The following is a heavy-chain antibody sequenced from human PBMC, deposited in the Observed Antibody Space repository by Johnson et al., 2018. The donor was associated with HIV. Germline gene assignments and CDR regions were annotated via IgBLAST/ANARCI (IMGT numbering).Heavy chain of an antibody. CDR3: AKGSTPTMIIVVISAFDI. CDR1: GFTFSSYA. J-gene: IGHJ3*02. V-gene: IGHV3-30-3*01. CDR2: ISYDGSNK. D-gene: IGHD3-22*01. Sequence: VESGGGVVQPGRSLRLSCAASGFTFSSYAMHWFRQAPGKGLEWVAVISYDGSNKYYADSVKGRFTISRDNSKNTLYLEANSLGPEDTATYYCAKGSTPTMIIVVISAFDIWGQGTVVAVSS.